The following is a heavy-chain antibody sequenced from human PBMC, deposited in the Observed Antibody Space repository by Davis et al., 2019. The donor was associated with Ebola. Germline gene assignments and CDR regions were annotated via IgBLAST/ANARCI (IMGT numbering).Heavy chain of an antibody. CDR1: GFNFRTYG. D-gene: IGHD3-22*01. CDR3: AKGDRTTLYYDTGHDY. V-gene: IGHV3-48*01. J-gene: IGHJ4*02. CDR2: ISRGGNTK. Sequence: GGSLRLSCAASGFNFRTYGMHWVCQAPGKGLEWISYISRGGNTKYYADSVKGRFTISRDNAHNTLFLQMSGLRAEDTAVYYCAKGDRTTLYYDTGHDYWGQGTLVTVSS.